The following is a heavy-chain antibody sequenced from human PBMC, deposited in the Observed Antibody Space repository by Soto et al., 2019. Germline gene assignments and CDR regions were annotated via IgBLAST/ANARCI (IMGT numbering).Heavy chain of an antibody. CDR1: GGSFSGYY. V-gene: IGHV4-34*01. CDR2: INHSGST. D-gene: IGHD3-10*01. Sequence: SETLSLTCAVYGGSFSGYYWSWIRQPPGKGLEWIGEINHSGSTNYNPSLKSRVTISVDTSKNQFSLKLSSVTAADTAVYYCARRGDGGPVDYCGQGTLVP. J-gene: IGHJ4*02. CDR3: ARRGDGGPVDY.